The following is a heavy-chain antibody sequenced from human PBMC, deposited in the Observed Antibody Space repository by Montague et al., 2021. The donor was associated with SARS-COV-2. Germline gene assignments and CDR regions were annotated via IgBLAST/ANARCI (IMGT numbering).Heavy chain of an antibody. D-gene: IGHD3-10*01. J-gene: IGHJ6*03. CDR2: INHGGST. CDR3: ARLRDGVVPSPILGVGPYYSYYYMDV. V-gene: IGHV4-34*01. Sequence: SETLSLTCAVHGTSFSGYYWNWIRQPPGKGLEWIGEINHGGSTKYSPSLESRLTISADTSKNQFSLKLTSVAAADTAVYYCARLRDGVVPSPILGVGPYYSYYYMDVWGRGTTFTVSS. CDR1: GTSFSGYY.